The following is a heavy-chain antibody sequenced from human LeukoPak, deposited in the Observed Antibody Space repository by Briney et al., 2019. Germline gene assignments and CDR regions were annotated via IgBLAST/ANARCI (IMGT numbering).Heavy chain of an antibody. J-gene: IGHJ4*02. D-gene: IGHD5-12*01. CDR2: INHSGST. V-gene: IGHV4-34*01. Sequence: SETLSLTCAVYGGSFSGYYWSWIRQPPGKGLEWIGEINHSGSTNYNPSLESRVTISVDTSKNQFSLKLSSVTAADTAVYYCARSGWIQWKKTFDYWGQGTLVTVSS. CDR1: GGSFSGYY. CDR3: ARSGWIQWKKTFDY.